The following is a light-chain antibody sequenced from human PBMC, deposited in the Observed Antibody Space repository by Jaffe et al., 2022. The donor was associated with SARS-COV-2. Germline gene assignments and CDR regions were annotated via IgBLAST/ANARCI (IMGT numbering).Light chain of an antibody. Sequence: DIQMTQSPPSLSASVGDRVTITCRASQDVGKYLAWYQQRPGSAPMPLITAASSLQSGVPSHFTGSGSGTDFTLTITSLQPEDFATYYCHQYHTYPWTFGQGTKVEIK. CDR1: QDVGKY. J-gene: IGKJ1*01. V-gene: IGKV1-16*02. CDR2: AAS. CDR3: HQYHTYPWT.